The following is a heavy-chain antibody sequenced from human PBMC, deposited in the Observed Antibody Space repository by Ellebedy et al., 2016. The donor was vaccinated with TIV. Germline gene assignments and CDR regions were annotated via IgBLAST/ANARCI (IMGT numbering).Heavy chain of an antibody. CDR1: GITISSYY. CDR2: IYSGGTT. Sequence: GESLKISCAASGITISSYYMSWVRQAPGKGLEWVSVIYSGGTTYYADSVKGRFTISRDNSKNTLYLQMNSVRAEDTAVYYCARDMVRYCSGASCSDYWGQGTLVTVSS. CDR3: ARDMVRYCSGASCSDY. D-gene: IGHD2-15*01. J-gene: IGHJ4*02. V-gene: IGHV3-53*01.